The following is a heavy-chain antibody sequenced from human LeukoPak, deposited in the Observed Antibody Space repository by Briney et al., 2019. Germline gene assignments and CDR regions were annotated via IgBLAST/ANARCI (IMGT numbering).Heavy chain of an antibody. J-gene: IGHJ4*02. CDR2: ISGSDGST. D-gene: IGHD3-22*01. V-gene: IGHV3-23*01. CDR1: GFTFSSYA. CDR3: AKNGDGVIGYLLN. Sequence: GRSLRLSCAASGFTFSSYAMSWVRQAPGKGLEWVSGISGSDGSTYSADSVKGRFTISRDTSRNTLYLQMNSLRAEDTAVYYCAKNGDGVIGYLLNWGRGTLVTVSS.